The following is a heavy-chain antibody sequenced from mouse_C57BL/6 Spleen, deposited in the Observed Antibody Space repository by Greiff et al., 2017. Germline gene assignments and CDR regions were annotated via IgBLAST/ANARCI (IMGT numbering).Heavy chain of an antibody. J-gene: IGHJ4*01. CDR2: ISYDGSN. CDR1: GYSITSGYY. CDR3: ASHYSNYNYAMDY. Sequence: EVHLVESGPGLVKPSQSLSLTCSVTGYSITSGYYWNWIRQFPGNKLEWMGYISYDGSNNYNPSLKNRISITRDTSKNQFFLKLNSVTTEDTATYYCASHYSNYNYAMDYWGQGTSVTVSS. D-gene: IGHD2-5*01. V-gene: IGHV3-6*01.